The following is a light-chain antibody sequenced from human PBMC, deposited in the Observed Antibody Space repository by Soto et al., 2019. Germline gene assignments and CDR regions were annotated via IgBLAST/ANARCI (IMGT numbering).Light chain of an antibody. V-gene: IGLV2-14*01. CDR3: SSYTSSSTWV. J-gene: IGLJ3*02. CDR2: EVN. CDR1: HSDVGGYNY. Sequence: QSALTQPASVSGSPGQSITISCTGTHSDVGGYNYVSWYQQHPGRAPKLIIYEVNNRPSGLSNRFSGSKSGNTASLTISGLQAEDEADYYCSSYTSSSTWVFGGGTKVTVL.